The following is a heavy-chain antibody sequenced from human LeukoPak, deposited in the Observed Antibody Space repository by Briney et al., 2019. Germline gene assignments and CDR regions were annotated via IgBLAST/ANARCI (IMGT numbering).Heavy chain of an antibody. J-gene: IGHJ4*02. CDR2: INPNSGGT. Sequence: ASVKVSCKASGYTFTGYYMHWVRQAPGQGLEWMGWINPNSGGTNYAQKFQGRVTMTRDTSISTAYMELSRLRSDDTAVYYCARVRIAVAGGEVDYWGQGTLVTVSS. D-gene: IGHD6-19*01. CDR1: GYTFTGYY. V-gene: IGHV1-2*02. CDR3: ARVRIAVAGGEVDY.